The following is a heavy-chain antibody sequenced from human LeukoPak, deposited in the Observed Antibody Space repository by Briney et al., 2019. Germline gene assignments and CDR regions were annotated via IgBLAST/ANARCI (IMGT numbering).Heavy chain of an antibody. V-gene: IGHV4-30-2*01. CDR3: ARDFRPALGPDYYYMDV. CDR2: IYHSGST. Sequence: SETLSLTCTVSGGSISSGGYDWGWIRQRPGKGLEWIGYIYHSGSTYYNPSVKSRVTISVDRSKNQFSLKLSSVTAADTAVYYCARDFRPALGPDYYYMDVWGKGTTVTVSS. CDR1: GGSISSGGYD. J-gene: IGHJ6*03. D-gene: IGHD7-27*01.